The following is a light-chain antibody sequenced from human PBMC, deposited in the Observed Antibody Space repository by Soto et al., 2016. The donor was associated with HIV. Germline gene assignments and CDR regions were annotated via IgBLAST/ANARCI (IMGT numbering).Light chain of an antibody. CDR1: NIGSKS. CDR2: DDS. V-gene: IGLV3-21*03. Sequence: SYELTQPPSVSVAPGKTARITCEGNNIGSKSVHWCQQKPGQAPVLVVYDDSDRPSGIPERFSGSNSGNTATLTISRVEAGDEADYFCQVWDSSGDPVFGGGTKLTVL. J-gene: IGLJ2*01. CDR3: QVWDSSGDPV.